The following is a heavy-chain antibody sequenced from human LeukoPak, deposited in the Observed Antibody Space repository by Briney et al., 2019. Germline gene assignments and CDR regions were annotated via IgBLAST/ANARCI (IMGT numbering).Heavy chain of an antibody. CDR3: AKDLGSGYLDY. V-gene: IGHV3-30*18. Sequence: PGRSLRLSCAASGFTFSSYGMHWVRQAPGKGLEWVAVISYDGSNKYYADSVKGRFTISRDNSKNTLYLQMNSLRAEDTAVYYCAKDLGSGYLDYWGQGTLVTVSS. CDR1: GFTFSSYG. J-gene: IGHJ4*02. CDR2: ISYDGSNK. D-gene: IGHD3-22*01.